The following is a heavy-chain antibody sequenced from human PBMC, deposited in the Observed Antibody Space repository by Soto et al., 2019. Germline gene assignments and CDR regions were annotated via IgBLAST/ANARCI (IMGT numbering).Heavy chain of an antibody. J-gene: IGHJ6*02. Sequence: GGSLRLSCTASGFIFSDYTINWVRQAPGKGLEWVSSVSRRSENLLYADSVKGRFTISRDNAKNSVSLQMNSLRAEDTPLYYCALMLYTEEGVGLDVWGQGTTVTVSS. CDR1: GFIFSDYT. D-gene: IGHD2-8*01. CDR3: ALMLYTEEGVGLDV. V-gene: IGHV3-21*01. CDR2: VSRRSENL.